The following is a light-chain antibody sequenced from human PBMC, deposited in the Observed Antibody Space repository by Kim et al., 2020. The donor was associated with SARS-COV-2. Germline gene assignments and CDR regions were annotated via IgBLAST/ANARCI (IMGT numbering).Light chain of an antibody. CDR3: QQSNNFPIT. Sequence: ASVGDRVIITCRASQGIASWLAWYQQKPGKAPRLLIYAASGLQDGVPSRFSGSGSGREFTLTINSRQPEDSATYYCQQSNNFPITFGQGTRLEIK. CDR1: QGIASW. V-gene: IGKV1-12*01. CDR2: AAS. J-gene: IGKJ5*01.